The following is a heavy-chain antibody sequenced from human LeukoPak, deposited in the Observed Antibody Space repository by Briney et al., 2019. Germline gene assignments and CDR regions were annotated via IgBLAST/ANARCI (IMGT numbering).Heavy chain of an antibody. V-gene: IGHV3-23*01. J-gene: IGHJ4*02. CDR2: ISDSGGNT. D-gene: IGHD4-17*01. CDR1: GFTFNTYA. CDR3: AKPISRDYGDLLPLRN. Sequence: QTGGSLRLSCAASGFTFNTYAMSWVRQAPWERLQWVSGISDSGGNTYYADSVKGRFTISRDNSKNTLYLQMNSLRAEDTAVYYCAKPISRDYGDLLPLRNWGQGTLVTVSS.